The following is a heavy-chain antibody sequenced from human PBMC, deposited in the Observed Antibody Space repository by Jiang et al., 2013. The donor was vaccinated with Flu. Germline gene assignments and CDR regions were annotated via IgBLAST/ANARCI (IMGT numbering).Heavy chain of an antibody. CDR3: ARREMATTRGPWYFDL. D-gene: IGHD5-24*01. Sequence: GAEVKKPGESLKISCTASGYSFTSYWIGWVRQVPGKGLEWMGIIYPGDSDTRYSPSFQGQVTISADKSISTAYLQWSSLKASDTAMYYCARREMATTRGPWYFDLWGRGTLVTVSS. CDR2: IYPGDSDT. V-gene: IGHV5-51*01. CDR1: GYSFTSYW. J-gene: IGHJ2*01.